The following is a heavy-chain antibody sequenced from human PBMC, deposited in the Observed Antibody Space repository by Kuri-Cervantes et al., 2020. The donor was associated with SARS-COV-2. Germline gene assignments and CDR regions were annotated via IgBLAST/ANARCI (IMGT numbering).Heavy chain of an antibody. D-gene: IGHD3-10*01. V-gene: IGHV4-59*08. Sequence: GSLRLSCTVSGGSISSYYWSWIRQPPGKGLEWIGYIYYSGSTNYNPSLKSRVTISVDTSKNQFSLKLSSVTAADTAVYYCARGVTVYYYYYMDVWGKGTTVTVSS. J-gene: IGHJ6*03. CDR1: GGSISSYY. CDR3: ARGVTVYYYYYMDV. CDR2: IYYSGST.